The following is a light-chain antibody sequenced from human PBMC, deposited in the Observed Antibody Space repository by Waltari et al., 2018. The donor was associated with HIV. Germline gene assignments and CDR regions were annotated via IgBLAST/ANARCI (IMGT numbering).Light chain of an antibody. Sequence: DIVMTQSPDSLSVSLGERATINCKSSQSVLYSSNNKNYLAWYQQKPGQPPKLLIYWASTRESGVPSRFSGSGSGTDFTLTINSLQPEDFATYYCQQANTFPLTFGGGTKVEIK. CDR3: QQANTFPLT. V-gene: IGKV4-1*01. CDR1: QSVLYSSNNKNY. J-gene: IGKJ4*01. CDR2: WAS.